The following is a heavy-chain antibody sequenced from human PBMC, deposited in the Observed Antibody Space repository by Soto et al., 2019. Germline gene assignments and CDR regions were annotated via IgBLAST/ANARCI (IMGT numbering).Heavy chain of an antibody. D-gene: IGHD6-19*01. CDR3: ARMKYSSGNQAFDY. CDR1: GGSISSSSYY. V-gene: IGHV4-39*01. CDR2: IYYSGST. J-gene: IGHJ4*02. Sequence: ETLSLTCTVSGGSISSSSYYWGWIRQPPGKGLEWIGSIYYSGSTYYNPSLKSRVTISVDTSKNQFSLKLSSVTAADTAVYYCARMKYSSGNQAFDYWGQGTLVTVSS.